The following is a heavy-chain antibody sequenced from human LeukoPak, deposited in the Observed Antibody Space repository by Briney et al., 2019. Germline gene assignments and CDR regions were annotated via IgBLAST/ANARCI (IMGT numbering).Heavy chain of an antibody. Sequence: PGGSLRLSCTASGFTFTTYTMNWVRQAPGKGLEWVSSISSSASYIYYTDSVKGRFTISRDNAKNSLYLQMNSLRAEDAAVYYCAREGRGGFDIWGQGTMVTVSS. D-gene: IGHD6-25*01. CDR1: GFTFTTYT. J-gene: IGHJ3*02. V-gene: IGHV3-21*01. CDR3: AREGRGGFDI. CDR2: ISSSASYI.